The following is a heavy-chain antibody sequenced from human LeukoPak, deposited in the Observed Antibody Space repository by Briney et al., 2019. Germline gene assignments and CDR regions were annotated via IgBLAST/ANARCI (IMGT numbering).Heavy chain of an antibody. CDR2: IYSGGST. CDR3: ARVAAAAGKSYYYYYMDV. D-gene: IGHD6-13*01. J-gene: IGHJ6*03. V-gene: IGHV3-66*02. CDR1: GFTVSSNY. Sequence: GGSLRLSCAASGFTVSSNYMSWVRQAPGKGLEWVSVIYSGGSTYYADSVRGRFTISRDNSKNTLYLQMNSLRAEDTAVYYCARVAAAAGKSYYYYYMDVWGKGTTVTVSS.